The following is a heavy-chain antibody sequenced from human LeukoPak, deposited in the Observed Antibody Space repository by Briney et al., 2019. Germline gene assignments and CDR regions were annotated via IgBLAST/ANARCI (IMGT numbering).Heavy chain of an antibody. V-gene: IGHV4-39*01. D-gene: IGHD2-8*01. Sequence: PSETLSLTCIVSGGSISSTTYYWGWIRQPPGKGLEWIGGIYYSGSTWSNPSLKSRVTVSADTSKNQFSLKLTSVTAADTAVYYCARDRACSNGVCAYFDYWGQGTVVTVSS. J-gene: IGHJ4*02. CDR3: ARDRACSNGVCAYFDY. CDR1: GGSISSTTYY. CDR2: IYYSGST.